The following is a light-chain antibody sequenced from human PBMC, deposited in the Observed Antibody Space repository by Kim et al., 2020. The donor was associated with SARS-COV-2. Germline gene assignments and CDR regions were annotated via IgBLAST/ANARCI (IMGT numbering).Light chain of an antibody. J-gene: IGLJ3*02. CDR2: SDN. Sequence: GRRVTMYCAGSNSNLGTNYVYWHQQFPGMAPKVLIYSDNERPSGVPGRFSGSKSGTSASLAISGLRSEDEADYYCAAWDDSLSAWLFGGGTQLTVL. CDR1: NSNLGTNY. CDR3: AAWDDSLSAWL. V-gene: IGLV1-47*02.